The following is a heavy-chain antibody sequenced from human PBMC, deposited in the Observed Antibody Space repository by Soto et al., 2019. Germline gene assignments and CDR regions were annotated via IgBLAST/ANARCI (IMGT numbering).Heavy chain of an antibody. CDR1: GGSISNYY. Sequence: SETLSLTCIVSGGSISNYYWSWIRQPPGKGLEWIGYIYYSGSTNYNPSLTSRVTISVDTSKNQFSLKLSSVTAADTAMYYCARDYCSATTCYEFAHWGPATQVTLSS. CDR3: ARDYCSATTCYEFAH. CDR2: IYYSGST. J-gene: IGHJ4*02. V-gene: IGHV4-59*12. D-gene: IGHD2-2*01.